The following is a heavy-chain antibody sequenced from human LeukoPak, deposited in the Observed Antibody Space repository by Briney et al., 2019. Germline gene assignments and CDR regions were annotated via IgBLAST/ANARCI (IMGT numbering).Heavy chain of an antibody. Sequence: SETLSLTCAVYSGSFSSYYWSWIRQPPGKGLEWIGKINHSGATNYNPSLKSRVTMSVETSKNQFFLKLRSLTAADTAVYYCARGPRRYTSGWLDWYFDLWGRGTLVIVSS. D-gene: IGHD6-19*01. CDR1: SGSFSSYY. J-gene: IGHJ2*01. CDR2: INHSGAT. CDR3: ARGPRRYTSGWLDWYFDL. V-gene: IGHV4-34*01.